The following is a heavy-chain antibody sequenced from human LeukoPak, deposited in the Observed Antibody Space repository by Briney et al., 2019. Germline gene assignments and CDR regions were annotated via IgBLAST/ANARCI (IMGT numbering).Heavy chain of an antibody. D-gene: IGHD2-8*02. CDR2: ISYDGSNK. CDR1: GFTFSSYA. Sequence: GGSLRLSCAASGFTFSSYAMHWVRQAPGKGLEWVAVISYDGSNKYYADSVRGRFTISRDYSKNTLYLQMNSLRAEDTAVYYCAREEGLVLDYWGQGTLVTVSS. CDR3: AREEGLVLDY. J-gene: IGHJ4*02. V-gene: IGHV3-30-3*01.